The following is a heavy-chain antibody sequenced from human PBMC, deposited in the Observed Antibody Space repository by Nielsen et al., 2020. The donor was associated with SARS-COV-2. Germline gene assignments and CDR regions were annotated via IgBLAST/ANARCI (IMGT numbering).Heavy chain of an antibody. Sequence: SLKISCAASGFTFDNYAMHWVRRVPGKGLEWVSDISWNSVDIGYADSVKGRFTISRDNAKNSLYLQMNSLRAEDTALYYCAKMDYSVDYWGQGTLVTVSS. D-gene: IGHD4-11*01. CDR2: ISWNSVDI. V-gene: IGHV3-9*01. CDR3: AKMDYSVDY. CDR1: GFTFDNYA. J-gene: IGHJ4*02.